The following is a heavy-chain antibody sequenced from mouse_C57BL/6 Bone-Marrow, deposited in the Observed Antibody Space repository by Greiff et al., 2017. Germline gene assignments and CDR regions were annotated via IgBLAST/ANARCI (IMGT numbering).Heavy chain of an antibody. CDR2: ISDGGSYT. CDR1: GFTFSSYA. J-gene: IGHJ2*01. D-gene: IGHD1-1*01. CDR3: ARDWDYYGSSYDYFDY. Sequence: EVMLVESGGGLVKPGGSLKLSCAASGFTFSSYAMSWVRQTPEKRLEWVATISDGGSYTYYPDNVKGRFTISSDNAKNNLYLQMSHLKSEDTAMYYCARDWDYYGSSYDYFDYWGQGTTLTVSS. V-gene: IGHV5-4*01.